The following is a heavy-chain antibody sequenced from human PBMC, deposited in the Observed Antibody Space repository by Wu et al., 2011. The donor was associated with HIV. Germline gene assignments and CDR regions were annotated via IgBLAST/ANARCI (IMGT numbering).Heavy chain of an antibody. CDR1: GYTFTNYG. CDR3: ARDLGGADFDY. J-gene: IGHJ4*02. D-gene: IGHD1-26*01. Sequence: QVQLVQSGAEVKKPGASVKVSCKASGYTFTNYGITWVRQAPGQGLEWMGWISTHNGDTNSAQKLQDRVTMTTDTSTSTAYMDLRSLTSDDTAVYYCARDLGGADFDYWGQGTLVTVSS. V-gene: IGHV1-18*01. CDR2: ISTHNGDT.